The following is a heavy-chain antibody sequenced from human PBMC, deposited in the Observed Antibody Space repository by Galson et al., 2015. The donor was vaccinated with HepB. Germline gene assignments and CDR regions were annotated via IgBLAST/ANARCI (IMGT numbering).Heavy chain of an antibody. V-gene: IGHV1-69*13. J-gene: IGHJ6*02. Sequence: SVKVSCKASGGTFSSYAISWVRQAPGQGLEWMGGIIPIFGTANYAQKFQGRVTITADESTGTAYMELSSLRSEDTAVYYCARGKSMVTAIPYYYYGMDVWGQGTTVTVSS. CDR3: ARGKSMVTAIPYYYYGMDV. CDR1: GGTFSSYA. CDR2: IIPIFGTA. D-gene: IGHD2-21*02.